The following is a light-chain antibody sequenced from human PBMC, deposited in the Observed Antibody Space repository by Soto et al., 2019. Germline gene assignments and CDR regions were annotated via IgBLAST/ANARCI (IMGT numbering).Light chain of an antibody. Sequence: QSVLTQPPSVSAAPGQKVTISCSGSSSNIGYFSVSWYQQLPGAAPKFLICVNDNRPSGIPDRFSASQSATSATLAITGLQTGDEADYYCGSWDAGLNALIFGGGTKLTVL. CDR1: SSNIGYFS. CDR2: VND. J-gene: IGLJ2*01. CDR3: GSWDAGLNALI. V-gene: IGLV1-51*01.